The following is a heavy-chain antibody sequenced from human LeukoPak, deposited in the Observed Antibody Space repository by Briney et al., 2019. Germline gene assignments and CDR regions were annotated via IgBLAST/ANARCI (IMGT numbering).Heavy chain of an antibody. V-gene: IGHV4-61*01. Sequence: PSETLSLTCTVSGGSVSSGTFDWSWIRQPPGKGLEWIGYISDSVTTKYSPSLKTRVTISVDTSKNQFSLKLRSVTAADTAVYYCAVRGQGSSLSYFVYWGQGTLVTVSS. J-gene: IGHJ4*02. CDR2: ISDSVTT. D-gene: IGHD3-10*01. CDR3: AVRGQGSSLSYFVY. CDR1: GGSVSSGTFD.